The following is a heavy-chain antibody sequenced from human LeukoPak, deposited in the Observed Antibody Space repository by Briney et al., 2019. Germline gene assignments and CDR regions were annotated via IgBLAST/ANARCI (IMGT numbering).Heavy chain of an antibody. CDR1: GGSISSYY. CDR2: IYYSGST. Sequence: SETLSLTCTVSGGSISSYYWGWIRQPPGKGLEWIGSIYYSGSTYYNPSLKSRVTISVDTSKNQFSLKLSSVTAADTAVYYCARHEYSSSVLDYWGQGTLVTVSS. CDR3: ARHEYSSSVLDY. D-gene: IGHD6-6*01. J-gene: IGHJ4*02. V-gene: IGHV4-39*07.